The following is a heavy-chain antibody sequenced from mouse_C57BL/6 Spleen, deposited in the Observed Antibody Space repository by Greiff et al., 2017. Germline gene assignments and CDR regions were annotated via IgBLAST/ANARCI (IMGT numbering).Heavy chain of an antibody. D-gene: IGHD1-1*01. J-gene: IGHJ1*03. Sequence: EVQLVESGGGLVQPGGSLKLSCAASGFTFSDYYMYWVRQTPEKRLEWVAYISNGGGSTYYPDTVKGRFTISRDNAKNTLYLQMSRLKSEDTAMYFCARRFYRSSYSYFYVWGTGTTGTVSS. CDR1: GFTFSDYY. CDR3: ARRFYRSSYSYFYV. CDR2: ISNGGGST. V-gene: IGHV5-12*01.